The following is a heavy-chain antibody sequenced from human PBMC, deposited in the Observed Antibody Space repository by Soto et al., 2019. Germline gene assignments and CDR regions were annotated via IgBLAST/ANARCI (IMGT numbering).Heavy chain of an antibody. CDR3: ARAVNGYCSSTSCYTQLYYGMDV. Sequence: GASEKVSCKASGGTFSSYAISWVRQAPGQGLEWMGGIIPIFGTANYAQKFQGRVTITADESTSTAYMELSSLRSEDTAVYYCARAVNGYCSSTSCYTQLYYGMDVWGQGTTVTVSS. J-gene: IGHJ6*02. CDR1: GGTFSSYA. D-gene: IGHD2-2*02. V-gene: IGHV1-69*13. CDR2: IIPIFGTA.